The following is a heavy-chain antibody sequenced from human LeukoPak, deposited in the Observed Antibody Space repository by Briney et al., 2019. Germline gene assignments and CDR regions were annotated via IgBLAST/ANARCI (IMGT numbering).Heavy chain of an antibody. J-gene: IGHJ4*02. Sequence: PGGSLRLSCAASGFTVSSNYMSWVRQAPGKGLEWIGSIYYSGSTYYNPSLKSRVTISVDTSKNQFSLKLSSVTAADTAVYYCARDQQWLVLFDYWGQGTLVTVSS. D-gene: IGHD6-19*01. CDR2: IYYSGST. CDR3: ARDQQWLVLFDY. CDR1: GFTVSSNY. V-gene: IGHV4-39*07.